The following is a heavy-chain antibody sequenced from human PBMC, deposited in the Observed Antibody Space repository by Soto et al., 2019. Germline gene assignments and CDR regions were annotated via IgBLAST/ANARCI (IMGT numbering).Heavy chain of an antibody. V-gene: IGHV3-23*04. D-gene: IGHD2-15*01. CDR1: GFTFSSYA. J-gene: IGHJ4*02. Sequence: EVQLVESGGGLVQPGGSLRLSCAASGFTFSSYAMSWVRQAPGKGLEWVSAISGSGGSTYYADSVKGRFTISRDNSKNTLYLQMNSLRAEDTAVYYCAKDLGYCSGGSCYSFGGDWGQGTLVTVSS. CDR3: AKDLGYCSGGSCYSFGGD. CDR2: ISGSGGST.